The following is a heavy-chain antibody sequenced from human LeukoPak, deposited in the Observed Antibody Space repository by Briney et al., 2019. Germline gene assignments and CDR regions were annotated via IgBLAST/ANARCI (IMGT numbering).Heavy chain of an antibody. Sequence: GGSLRLSCTASGFSGPSSAMAWVRQAPGKGLEWVSHIGAGASNKYYADSVKGRFTISRDYSRKTVYLQMNSLRAEDTAVYYCAKELYCSGGSCNYWGQGTLVTVSS. CDR2: IGAGASNK. CDR1: GFSGPSSA. D-gene: IGHD2-15*01. V-gene: IGHV3-23*01. CDR3: AKELYCSGGSCNY. J-gene: IGHJ4*02.